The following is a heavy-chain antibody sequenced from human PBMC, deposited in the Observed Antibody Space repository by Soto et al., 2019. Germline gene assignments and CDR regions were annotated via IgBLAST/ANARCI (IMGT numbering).Heavy chain of an antibody. D-gene: IGHD3-16*01. CDR3: AQCRWYSGYVWESYSDFDY. CDR1: GFTFSSYS. CDR2: ISGSGGST. V-gene: IGHV3-23*01. Sequence: GGSLRLSCAASGFTFSSYSMSCVRQAPETGLEWVSAISGSGGSTYYAVSVKGRFTIARDNTTSTMYLQMNSMRAEDTAVYYCAQCRWYSGYVWESYSDFDYWGQGTLVTVSS. J-gene: IGHJ4*02.